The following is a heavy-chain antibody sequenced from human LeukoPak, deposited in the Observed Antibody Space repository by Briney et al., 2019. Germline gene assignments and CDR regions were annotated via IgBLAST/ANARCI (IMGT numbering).Heavy chain of an antibody. CDR3: ARDVRIPRATALVLGPVDY. V-gene: IGHV4-38-2*02. D-gene: IGHD5-18*01. CDR1: GYSISSGYY. Sequence: PSETLSLTCTVSGYSISSGYYWGWIRQPPGKGLEWIGSIYYSGSTYYNPSLKSRVTISIDTSKNQFSLKLNSVTAADTAVYYCARDVRIPRATALVLGPVDYWGQGTLVTVSS. CDR2: IYYSGST. J-gene: IGHJ4*02.